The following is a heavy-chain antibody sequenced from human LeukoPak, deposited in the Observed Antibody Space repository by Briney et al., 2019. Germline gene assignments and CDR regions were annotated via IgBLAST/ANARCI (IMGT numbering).Heavy chain of an antibody. J-gene: IGHJ4*02. Sequence: SGGSLRLSCTVSGFTVSSNSMSWVRQAPGKGLEWVSVIYSGGSTYYADSVKGRFTISRDNSKNTLYLQMNSLRAEDTAVYYCARHSGHIVGATLDYWGQGTLVTVSS. V-gene: IGHV3-53*01. CDR1: GFTVSSNS. D-gene: IGHD1-26*01. CDR2: IYSGGST. CDR3: ARHSGHIVGATLDY.